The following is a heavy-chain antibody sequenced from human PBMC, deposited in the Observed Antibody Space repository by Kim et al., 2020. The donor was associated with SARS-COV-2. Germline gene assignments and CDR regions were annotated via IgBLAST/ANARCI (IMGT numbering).Heavy chain of an antibody. Sequence: GGSLRLSCSASGFTFDNYAMHWVRQRPGKGLEWVSGLTRNNDNVGYADSVRGRFTISRDNAKNSLYLQMNSLSIEDTAVYYCAKDRGPGRGVISLWGQG. CDR3: AKDRGPGRGVISL. J-gene: IGHJ4*02. D-gene: IGHD3-10*01. CDR2: LTRNNDNV. V-gene: IGHV3-9*01. CDR1: GFTFDNYA.